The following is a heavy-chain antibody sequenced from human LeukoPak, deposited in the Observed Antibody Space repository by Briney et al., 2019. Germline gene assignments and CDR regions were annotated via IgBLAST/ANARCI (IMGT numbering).Heavy chain of an antibody. V-gene: IGHV3-21*01. D-gene: IGHD3-10*01. J-gene: IGHJ6*02. CDR3: ARDGGSGSYYYYYGMDV. CDR2: ISSSSYI. CDR1: GFTFSSYS. Sequence: GGSLRLSCAASGFTFSSYSMNWVRQAPGKGLKWVSSISSSSYIYYADSVKGRFTISRDNAKNSLYLQMNSLRAEDTAAYYCARDGGSGSYYYYYGMDVWGQGTTVTVSS.